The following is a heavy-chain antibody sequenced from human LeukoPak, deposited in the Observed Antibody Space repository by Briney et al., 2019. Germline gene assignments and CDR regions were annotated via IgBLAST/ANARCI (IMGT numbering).Heavy chain of an antibody. J-gene: IGHJ4*02. CDR3: ARDFLQGTRGNTEGSFDY. D-gene: IGHD3-10*01. CDR1: GGSFSGYY. Sequence: PSETLSLTCAVYGGSFSGYYWDWIRQSPGKGLEWIGGIFYSGITYYNPSLRSRVTLSVDTSMNQFSLNMYSVTAADTAVYYCARDFLQGTRGNTEGSFDYWGQGTLVTVSS. V-gene: IGHV4-34*12. CDR2: IFYSGIT.